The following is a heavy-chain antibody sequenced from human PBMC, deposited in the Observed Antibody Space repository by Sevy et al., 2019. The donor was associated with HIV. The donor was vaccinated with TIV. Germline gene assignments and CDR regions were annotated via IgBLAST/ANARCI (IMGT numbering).Heavy chain of an antibody. J-gene: IGHJ4*02. CDR3: ARVRSHTGWFDY. CDR2: IYSGKST. CDR1: GFSVSSNY. Sequence: GGSLRLSCEASGFSVSSNYMAWVRQAPGNGLEWVSVIYSGKSTDYRDSVNGRFTISRDSSKNTLYLQMDSLRAEDTAVYHCARVRSHTGWFDYWGQGSLVTVSS. V-gene: IGHV3-53*01. D-gene: IGHD6-19*01.